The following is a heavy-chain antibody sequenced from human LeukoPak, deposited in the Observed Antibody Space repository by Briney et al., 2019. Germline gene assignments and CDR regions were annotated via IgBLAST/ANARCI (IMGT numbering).Heavy chain of an antibody. Sequence: PGGSLRLSCVVSGFSFSNFFMSWVRQAPGKGLEWVANIKEDGSLTYHMDSVKGRFTISRDNARNSLCLQMNSLRADDTAVYYCARDPDFAALDSWGRGIVVTVSS. D-gene: IGHD1-14*01. CDR3: ARDPDFAALDS. J-gene: IGHJ4*02. CDR2: IKEDGSLT. V-gene: IGHV3-7*01. CDR1: GFSFSNFF.